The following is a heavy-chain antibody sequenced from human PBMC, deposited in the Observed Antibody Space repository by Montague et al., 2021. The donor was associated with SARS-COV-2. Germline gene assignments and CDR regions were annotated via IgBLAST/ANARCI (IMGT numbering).Heavy chain of an antibody. Sequence: SETLSLTRSVSGGSISTTNWWSWVRQPPGKGLEWIGEISHSGNTXYNSSVRSRVTISLDKSKNQFSLKLSSVTAADTAVYYCARAMIVVTRDAFDIWGRGTKVIVST. D-gene: IGHD3-22*01. CDR1: GGSISTTNW. CDR3: ARAMIVVTRDAFDI. CDR2: ISHSGNT. J-gene: IGHJ3*02. V-gene: IGHV4-4*02.